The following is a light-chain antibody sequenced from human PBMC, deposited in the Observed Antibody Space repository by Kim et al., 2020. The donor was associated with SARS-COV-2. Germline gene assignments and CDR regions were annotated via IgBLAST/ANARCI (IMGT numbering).Light chain of an antibody. V-gene: IGLV2-8*01. CDR3: SSYAGNNNLI. Sequence: GQSVHVSCTGNSRDVGGYYYVSWYQHHPGKAPKLLIYDVIERPSGVPDRFSGSKSGNTASLTVSGLQADDEAHYYCSSYAGNNNLIFGGGTQLTVL. CDR2: DVI. J-gene: IGLJ2*01. CDR1: SRDVGGYYY.